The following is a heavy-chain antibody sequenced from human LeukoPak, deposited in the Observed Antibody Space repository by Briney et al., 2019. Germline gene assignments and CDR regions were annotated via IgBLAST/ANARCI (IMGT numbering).Heavy chain of an antibody. CDR1: GYTLTELS. CDR2: FDPEDGET. D-gene: IGHD1-26*01. CDR3: ARAGVWELWVNDY. J-gene: IGHJ4*02. V-gene: IGHV1-24*01. Sequence: ASVKVSCKVSGYTLTELSMHWVRQAPGKGLEWMGGFDPEDGETIYAQKFQGRVTMTTDTSTSTAYMELRSLRSDDTAVYYCARAGVWELWVNDYWGQGTLVTVSP.